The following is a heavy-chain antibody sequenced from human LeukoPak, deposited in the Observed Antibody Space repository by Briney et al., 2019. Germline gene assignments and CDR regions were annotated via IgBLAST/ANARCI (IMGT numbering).Heavy chain of an antibody. V-gene: IGHV4-34*01. CDR1: GGSFSGYY. J-gene: IGHJ6*02. CDR2: INHSGST. Sequence: PSETLSLTCAGYGGSFSGYYWSLIRHPPGKGLEWIGEINHSGSTNYNPSLKSRVTISVDTSKNQFSLKLSSVTAADTAVYYCARAHSSSWYYYYYYGMDVWGQGTTVTVSS. CDR3: ARAHSSSWYYYYYYGMDV. D-gene: IGHD6-13*01.